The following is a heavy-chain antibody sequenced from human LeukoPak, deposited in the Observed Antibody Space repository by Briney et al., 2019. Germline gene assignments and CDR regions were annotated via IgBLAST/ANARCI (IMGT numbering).Heavy chain of an antibody. CDR3: ARSNSFDY. CDR2: ISSGSSI. CDR1: GFTFSSYS. D-gene: IGHD2-21*01. J-gene: IGHJ4*02. Sequence: GRALRLSCAASGFTFSSYSMNWVRQAPGKGLEWVSYISSGSSIYYADSVKGRFTISRDNVKNSLFLQMNSLRDEDAAVYYCARSNSFDYWGQGTLVTVSS. V-gene: IGHV3-48*02.